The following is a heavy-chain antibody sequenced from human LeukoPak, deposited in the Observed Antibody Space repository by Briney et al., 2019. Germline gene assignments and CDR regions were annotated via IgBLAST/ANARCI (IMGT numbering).Heavy chain of an antibody. CDR1: GGSISSGGYY. D-gene: IGHD1-26*01. Sequence: SETLSLTCTVSGGSISSGGYYWSWIRQPPGKGLEWIGSIYYSGSTYYNPSLKSRVTISVDTSKNQFSLKLSSVTAADTAVYYCARLKLVGATADWGQGTLVTVSS. J-gene: IGHJ4*02. CDR2: IYYSGST. V-gene: IGHV4-39*07. CDR3: ARLKLVGATAD.